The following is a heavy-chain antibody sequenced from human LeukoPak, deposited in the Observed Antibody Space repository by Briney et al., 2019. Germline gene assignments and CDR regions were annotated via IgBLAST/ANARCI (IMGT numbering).Heavy chain of an antibody. Sequence: GGSLRLSCVASGFTFSSYGMHWVRQAPGKGLEWVAVISYDGNDKYYADSVEGRFSISRDNSKNTLYLEMSSLRTEDTAVYYCAKDPYSSRMEYFQYWGQGTLVIVSS. CDR1: GFTFSSYG. CDR3: AKDPYSSRMEYFQY. V-gene: IGHV3-30*18. D-gene: IGHD3-22*01. CDR2: ISYDGNDK. J-gene: IGHJ1*01.